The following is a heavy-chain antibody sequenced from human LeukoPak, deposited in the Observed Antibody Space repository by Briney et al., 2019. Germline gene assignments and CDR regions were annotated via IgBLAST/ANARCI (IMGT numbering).Heavy chain of an antibody. J-gene: IGHJ3*02. V-gene: IGHV3-49*04. CDR1: LLSPRDYA. D-gene: IGHD3-22*01. Sequence: GSLSLSLKTSLLSPRDYAVSWVRPAAAKEVEWIGFIRNKANGGPTECAASVKGRFTISRDDSKTIAHLQMSSQKTEDTAVYYCSRFYSSGWASGAFDICGQGTMVTVSS. CDR2: IRNKANGGPT. CDR3: SRFYSSGWASGAFDI.